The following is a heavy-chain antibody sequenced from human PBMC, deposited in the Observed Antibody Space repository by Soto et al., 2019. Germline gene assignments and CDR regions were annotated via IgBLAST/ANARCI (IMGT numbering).Heavy chain of an antibody. J-gene: IGHJ6*02. CDR1: GGSISSGDYY. D-gene: IGHD3-22*01. V-gene: IGHV4-30-4*01. CDR3: SILLIDYYDSSGYPVAYYGMDV. Sequence: SETLSLTCTVSGGSISSGDYYWSWIRQPPGKGLEWIGYIYFSGSTYYNPSLKSRVTISVDTSKNQFSLKLSSVTAADTAVYYCSILLIDYYDSSGYPVAYYGMDVWGQGTTVTVSS. CDR2: IYFSGST.